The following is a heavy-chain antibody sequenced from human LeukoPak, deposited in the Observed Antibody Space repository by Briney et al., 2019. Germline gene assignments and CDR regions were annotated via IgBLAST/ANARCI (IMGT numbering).Heavy chain of an antibody. J-gene: IGHJ5*02. CDR2: ISSSSGYT. V-gene: IGHV3-11*05. D-gene: IGHD6-13*01. CDR1: GFTFSDYY. CDR3: ARDAAPNSSWFGNWFDP. Sequence: KSGGSLRLSCAASGFTFSDYYMNWIRQAPGRGLEWVSYISSSSGYTKYADPVKGRCTISRDNAKNSLYLQMNSLGAEDTAVYYCARDAAPNSSWFGNWFDPWGQGTLVTVSS.